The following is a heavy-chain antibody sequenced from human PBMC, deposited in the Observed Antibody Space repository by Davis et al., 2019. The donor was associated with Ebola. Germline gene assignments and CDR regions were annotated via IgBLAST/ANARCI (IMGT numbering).Heavy chain of an antibody. CDR1: GFAFSSYG. Sequence: GESLKISCAASGFAFSSYGMHWVRQAPGKGLEWVAFIRYDGSNKYYADSVKGRFTISKDNSKNTLYLQMNSLRAEETAVYYCAGHTSSLYWGQGTLVTVSS. CDR2: IRYDGSNK. J-gene: IGHJ4*02. CDR3: AGHTSSLY. D-gene: IGHD1-1*01. V-gene: IGHV3-30*02.